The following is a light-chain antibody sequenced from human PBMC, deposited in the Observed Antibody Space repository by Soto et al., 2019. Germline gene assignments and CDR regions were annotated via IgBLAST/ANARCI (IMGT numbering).Light chain of an antibody. CDR2: DAS. CDR3: QQRSNWPPVYT. Sequence: EIVLTQSPATLSLSPGERATLSCRASQSVSSYLAWYQQKPGQAPRLLIYDASNRATGIPARFSGSGSETDFPLTISSLVHEDFAVYYCQQRSNWPPVYTFGQGTKLEFK. J-gene: IGKJ2*01. CDR1: QSVSSY. V-gene: IGKV3-11*01.